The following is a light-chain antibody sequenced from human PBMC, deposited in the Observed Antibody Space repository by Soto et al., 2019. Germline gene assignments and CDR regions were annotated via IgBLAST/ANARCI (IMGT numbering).Light chain of an antibody. V-gene: IGKV1-33*01. CDR3: QQYDNVRSPGFN. J-gene: IGKJ3*01. CDR2: DAS. CDR1: QDIKNY. Sequence: DIQLTQSPSSLSASVGDRLTITCQASQDIKNYLNWYHQKPGKAPKLLIFDASNLQTGVPSKFSGRGSGTHVTLPIRSLQHKDIGTYYCQQYDNVRSPGFNFGHGTKVDFK.